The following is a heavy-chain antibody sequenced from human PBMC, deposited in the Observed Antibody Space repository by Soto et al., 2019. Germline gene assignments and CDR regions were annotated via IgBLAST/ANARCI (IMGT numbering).Heavy chain of an antibody. CDR3: ARQRYCSGNSCRHSSWFDP. Sequence: QLQLQESGPGLVKPSETLSLTCTVSGGSIGSSDYFWDWIRQPPGKGLEWIGNIYYSGSTYYHPFLKSRVTISVDTSKNQFSLKLSSVTAADTAVYYCARQRYCSGNSCRHSSWFDPWGQGTLVTVSS. D-gene: IGHD2-15*01. J-gene: IGHJ5*02. CDR2: IYYSGST. V-gene: IGHV4-39*01. CDR1: GGSIGSSDYF.